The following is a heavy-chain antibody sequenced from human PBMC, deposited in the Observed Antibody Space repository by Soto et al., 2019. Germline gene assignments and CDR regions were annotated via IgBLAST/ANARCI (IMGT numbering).Heavy chain of an antibody. D-gene: IGHD1-26*01. Sequence: GGSLRLSCAASGFTFSSYSMNWVRQARGKGLEWVSSISSSSSYIYYADSVKGRFTISRDNAKNSLYLQMNSLRAEDTAVYYCARDWDSLSSQRFDPWGQGTLVTVSS. CDR1: GFTFSSYS. V-gene: IGHV3-21*01. CDR3: ARDWDSLSSQRFDP. CDR2: ISSSSSYI. J-gene: IGHJ5*02.